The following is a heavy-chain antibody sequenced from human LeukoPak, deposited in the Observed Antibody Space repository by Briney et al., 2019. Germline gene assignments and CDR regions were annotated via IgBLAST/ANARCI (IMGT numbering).Heavy chain of an antibody. J-gene: IGHJ4*02. V-gene: IGHV4-4*02. D-gene: IGHD3-22*01. CDR1: GDSINSLDL. Sequence: SETLSLTCTVSGDSINSLDLWSWVRQPPGKGLEWIGEMYLSGTAHSNPSVKSRVTISIDKSKNQFFLNLSSVTAADTAVYYCAGLVGRYSSGLYYYYFDYWGQGTLVTVSS. CDR3: AGLVGRYSSGLYYYYFDY. CDR2: MYLSGTA.